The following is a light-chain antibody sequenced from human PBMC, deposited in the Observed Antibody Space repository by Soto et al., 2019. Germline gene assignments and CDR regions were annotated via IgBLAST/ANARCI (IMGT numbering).Light chain of an antibody. CDR3: QQYDNSIT. CDR2: GAS. CDR1: QSVSSNN. V-gene: IGKV3-20*01. Sequence: EIVLTQSPGTLSLSPGETATLSCRASQSVSSNNLAWYHQKPGQTPRLLIYGASSRATGIPDRFSGSGSGTEFTLTISRLEPEDFAVYYCQQYDNSITFGQGTRLEIE. J-gene: IGKJ5*01.